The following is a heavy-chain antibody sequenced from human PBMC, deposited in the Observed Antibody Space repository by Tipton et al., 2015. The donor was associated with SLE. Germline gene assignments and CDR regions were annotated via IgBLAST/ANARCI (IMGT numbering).Heavy chain of an antibody. CDR1: GDSINNHF. V-gene: IGHV4-59*11. Sequence: TLSLTCTVSGDSINNHFGSWIRQSPGKGLEWIGYIYYTGSTNYNPSLKSRVTISVDTSKNQFSLKLSSVTAADTAVYYCATTYCAADCPTGASWVRFSYQMDVWGKGTTVPVSS. J-gene: IGHJ6*03. CDR3: ATTYCAADCPTGASWVRFSYQMDV. D-gene: IGHD2-21*01. CDR2: IYYTGST.